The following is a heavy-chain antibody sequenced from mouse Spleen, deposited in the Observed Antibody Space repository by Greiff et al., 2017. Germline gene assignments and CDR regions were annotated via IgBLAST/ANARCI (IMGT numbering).Heavy chain of an antibody. V-gene: IGHV5-9-4*01. CDR2: ISSGGSYT. CDR3: ARDTGNYWYFDV. CDR1: GFTFSSYA. D-gene: IGHD1-1*01. Sequence: EVQLVESGGGLVKPGGSLKLSCAASGFTFSSYAMSWVRQSPEKRLEWVAEISSGGSYTYYPDTVTGRFTISRDNAKNTLYLEMSSLRSEDTAMYYCARDTGNYWYFDVWGAGTTVTVSS. J-gene: IGHJ1*01.